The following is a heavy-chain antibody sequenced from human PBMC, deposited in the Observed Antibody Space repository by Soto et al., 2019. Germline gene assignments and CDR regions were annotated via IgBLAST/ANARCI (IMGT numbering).Heavy chain of an antibody. J-gene: IGHJ2*01. CDR3: AKEPVGPDWYFDR. V-gene: IGHV3-23*01. CDR2: ISGSGVST. Sequence: PGGSLRLSCAASGFTFSSYAMSWVRQAPGKGLEWVSAISGSGVSTYYADSVKGRFTVSRDNSKNTLYLQMNSLRAEDTAVYNCAKEPVGPDWYFDRWGRGTLVTVSS. CDR1: GFTFSSYA.